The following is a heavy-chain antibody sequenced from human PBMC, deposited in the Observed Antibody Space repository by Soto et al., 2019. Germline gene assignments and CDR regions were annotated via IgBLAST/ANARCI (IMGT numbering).Heavy chain of an antibody. Sequence: ASVKVSCKASGYTFTSYGISWVRQAPGQGLEWTGWISAYNGNTNYAQKLQGRVTMTTDTSTSTAYMELRSLRSDDTAVYYCAREKYYYDSSGPHLDYWGQGTLVTVSS. J-gene: IGHJ4*02. D-gene: IGHD3-22*01. CDR1: GYTFTSYG. CDR2: ISAYNGNT. V-gene: IGHV1-18*01. CDR3: AREKYYYDSSGPHLDY.